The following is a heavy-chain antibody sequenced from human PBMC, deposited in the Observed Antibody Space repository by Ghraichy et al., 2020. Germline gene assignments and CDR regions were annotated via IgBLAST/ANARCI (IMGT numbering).Heavy chain of an antibody. J-gene: IGHJ4*02. CDR3: ARAGGDYYDSSTYDPHYFDF. V-gene: IGHV4-4*06. D-gene: IGHD3-22*01. CDR2: IYHSGRT. Sequence: IYHSGRTDQNPSLRSRVSMSVDTSKNQFSLSLRSVTAADTAMYYCARAGGDYYDSSTYDPHYFDFWGQGVLV.